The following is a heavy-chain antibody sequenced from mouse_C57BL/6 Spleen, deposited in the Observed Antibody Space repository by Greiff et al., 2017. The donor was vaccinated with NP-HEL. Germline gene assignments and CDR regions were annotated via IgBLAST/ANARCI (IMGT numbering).Heavy chain of an antibody. CDR1: GFNIKNTY. D-gene: IGHD2-3*01. CDR2: IDPANGNT. J-gene: IGHJ4*01. CDR3: ARPIYDGYYEEAMDY. V-gene: IGHV14-3*01. Sequence: EVQLQESVAELVRPGASVKLSCTASGFNIKNTYMHWVKQRPEQGLEWIGRIDPANGNTKYAPKFQGKATITADTSSNTAYLQLSSLTSEDTAIYYCARPIYDGYYEEAMDYWGQGTSVTVSS.